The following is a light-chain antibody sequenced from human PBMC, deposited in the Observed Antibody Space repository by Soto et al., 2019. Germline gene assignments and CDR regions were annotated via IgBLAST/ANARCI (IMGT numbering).Light chain of an antibody. V-gene: IGKV1-5*03. CDR3: QQYKSYLFT. J-gene: IGKJ3*01. CDR1: QSISSW. Sequence: DIQMTQSPSTLSASVGDRVTITCRASQSISSWLAWYQQKPGKAPKLLIYKASSLESGVPSRFSGSGSGTEFTLTISNLQPDDFATYYCQQYKSYLFTFGPGTKLDIK. CDR2: KAS.